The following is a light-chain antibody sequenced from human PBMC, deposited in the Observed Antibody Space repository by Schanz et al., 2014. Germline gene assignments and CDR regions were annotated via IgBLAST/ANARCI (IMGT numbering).Light chain of an antibody. V-gene: IGKV4-1*01. Sequence: DIVMTQSPDSLPVSLGERATINCKSSQSVLYTSDSKNYLAWYQHKPGQPPKLLISWASTRESGVPDRFTGSGSGTDFTLTIGSLQAEDVAVYYCQQYYGLPLTFGGGTKVEIK. CDR1: QSVLYTSDSKNY. CDR2: WAS. J-gene: IGKJ4*01. CDR3: QQYYGLPLT.